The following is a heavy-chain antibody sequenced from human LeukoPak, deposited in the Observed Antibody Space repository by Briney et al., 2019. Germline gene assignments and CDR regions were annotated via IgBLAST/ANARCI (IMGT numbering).Heavy chain of an antibody. D-gene: IGHD1-26*01. CDR1: GVTFEDYA. J-gene: IGHJ4*02. CDR2: ISWNSRTI. CDR3: VKGVGVNKGYYFDH. Sequence: GGSLRLTCAASGVTFEDYAMHWVRQAPGGGLEWVSTISWNSRTIGYADSVKGRFTISRDNAKNSLYLQMNSLTVEDRALYYCVKGVGVNKGYYFDHWGQGSLVTVSS. V-gene: IGHV3-9*01.